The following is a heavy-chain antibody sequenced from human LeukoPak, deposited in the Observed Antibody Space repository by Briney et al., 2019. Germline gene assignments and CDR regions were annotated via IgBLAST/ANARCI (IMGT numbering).Heavy chain of an antibody. CDR2: ISYDGSNK. V-gene: IGHV3-30-3*01. D-gene: IGHD6-6*01. Sequence: AGGSLRLSCAASGFTFSSYAMHWVRQAPGKGLEWVAVISYDGSNKYYADSVKGRFTISRDNSKNTLYLQMNSLRAEDTAVYYCARGSSSSSSAGWYWGQGTLVTVSS. CDR3: ARGSSSSSSAGWY. CDR1: GFTFSSYA. J-gene: IGHJ4*02.